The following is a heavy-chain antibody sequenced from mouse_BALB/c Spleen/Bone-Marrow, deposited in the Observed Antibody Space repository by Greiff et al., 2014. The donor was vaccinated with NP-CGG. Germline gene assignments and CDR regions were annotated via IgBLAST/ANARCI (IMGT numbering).Heavy chain of an antibody. V-gene: IGHV1-20*02. Sequence: EVQLQQSGPELVKPGASVTISCKASGYSFTGYFMNWVMQSHGKSLEWIGRINPYNGDTFYNQKFKGKATLTVDKSSSTAHMELRSLASEDSAVYYCARGGLLRAMDYWGQGTSVTVSS. CDR3: ARGGLLRAMDY. D-gene: IGHD2-3*01. CDR1: GYSFTGYF. CDR2: INPYNGDT. J-gene: IGHJ4*01.